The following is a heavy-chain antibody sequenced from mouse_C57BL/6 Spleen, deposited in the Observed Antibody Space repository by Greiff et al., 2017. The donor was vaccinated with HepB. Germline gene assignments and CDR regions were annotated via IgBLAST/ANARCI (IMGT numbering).Heavy chain of an antibody. V-gene: IGHV7-3*01. Sequence: EVKLMESGGGLVQPGGSLSLSCAASGFTFTDYYMSWVRQPPGKALEWLGFIRNKANGYTTEYSASVKGRFTISRDNSQSILYLQMNALRAEDSATYYCARSYYYGSRSSYAMDYWGQGTSVTVSS. CDR1: GFTFTDYY. D-gene: IGHD1-1*01. CDR2: IRNKANGYTT. J-gene: IGHJ4*01. CDR3: ARSYYYGSRSSYAMDY.